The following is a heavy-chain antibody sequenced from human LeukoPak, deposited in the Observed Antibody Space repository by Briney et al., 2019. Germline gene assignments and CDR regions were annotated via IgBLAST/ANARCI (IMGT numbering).Heavy chain of an antibody. J-gene: IGHJ6*04. V-gene: IGHV3-30*18. CDR2: ILYDGSNK. CDR1: GFTLSSYG. D-gene: IGHD5-18*01. CDR3: AKDGARKVGYSYGYYYYYGMDV. Sequence: GGALRLSCSASGFTLSSYGMHRGRQGPGKGVGGVGVILYDGSNKYYADSVKGRFTISRDNSKNTLYLQMNSLRAEDTAVYYCAKDGARKVGYSYGYYYYYGMDVWGKGTTVTVSS.